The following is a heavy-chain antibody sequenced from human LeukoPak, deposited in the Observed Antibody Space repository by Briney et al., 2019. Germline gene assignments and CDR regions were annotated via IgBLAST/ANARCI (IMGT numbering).Heavy chain of an antibody. CDR2: ISSRSSTI. CDR1: GFTFSSYS. V-gene: IGHV3-48*04. Sequence: GSLRLSCAASGFTFSSYSMNWVRQAPGKGLEWVSYISSRSSTIYYADSVKGRFTISRDNAKNSLYLQMNSLRAEDTAVYYCARDISYDSSGYYNYYYGMDVWGQGTTVTVSS. D-gene: IGHD3-22*01. J-gene: IGHJ6*02. CDR3: ARDISYDSSGYYNYYYGMDV.